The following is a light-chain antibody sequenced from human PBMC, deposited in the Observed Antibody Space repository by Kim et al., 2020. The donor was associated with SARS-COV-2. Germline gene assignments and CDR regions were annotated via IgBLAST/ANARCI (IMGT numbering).Light chain of an antibody. CDR3: STWDARLNGVV. CDR2: GNN. CDR1: YFNVGGNS. Sequence: ELTQPPSVSGTPGQRVTISCSGSYFNVGGNSVNWFHQIPGTAPKLLIYGNNQRPSGVPDRFSGSRSGTSASLVISGLQSDDEGNYYCSTWDARLNGVVFGGGTQLTIL. J-gene: IGLJ3*02. V-gene: IGLV1-44*01.